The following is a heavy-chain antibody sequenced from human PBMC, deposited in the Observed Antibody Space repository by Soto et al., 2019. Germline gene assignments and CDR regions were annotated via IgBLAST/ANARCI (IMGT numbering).Heavy chain of an antibody. V-gene: IGHV1-3*01. Sequence: HVELVQSGADVKKPGASVTISCKASVYTFTDYALHWVRQAPGQRLEWMGWMNAGVGNTLYSQKFQGRITITRDTSASTAYMKLNSLKSEDPAIYYCARDTGYTFGSLNYWGPGTLVTVSS. D-gene: IGHD5-18*01. CDR3: ARDTGYTFGSLNY. CDR1: VYTFTDYA. CDR2: MNAGVGNT. J-gene: IGHJ4*02.